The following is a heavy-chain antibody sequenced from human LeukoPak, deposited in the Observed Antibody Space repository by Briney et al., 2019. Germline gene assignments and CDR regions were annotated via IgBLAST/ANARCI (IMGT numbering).Heavy chain of an antibody. CDR2: ISGSGGST. Sequence: PGGSLRLSCAASGFTFSSYAMSWVRQAPGKRLEWVSAISGSGGSTYYADSVKGRFTISRDNSKNTLYLQMNSLRAEDTAVYYCAKNGGGGQLHYYYMDVWGKGTTVTVSS. CDR3: AKNGGGGQLHYYYMDV. J-gene: IGHJ6*03. V-gene: IGHV3-23*01. D-gene: IGHD2-8*01. CDR1: GFTFSSYA.